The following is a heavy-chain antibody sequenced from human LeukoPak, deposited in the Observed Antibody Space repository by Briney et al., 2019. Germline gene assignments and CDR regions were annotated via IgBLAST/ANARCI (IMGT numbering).Heavy chain of an antibody. CDR2: ISDRGSTM. V-gene: IGHV3-48*03. Sequence: GGSLRLSCVASGFSFSTFEMNWVRQAPGKGLEWISYISDRGSTMYYADSVKGRFTISRDNARNSLYLQMSSLRAEDTAVYYCATWVVRGQGTLVTVSS. J-gene: IGHJ4*02. CDR3: ATWVV. CDR1: GFSFSTFE.